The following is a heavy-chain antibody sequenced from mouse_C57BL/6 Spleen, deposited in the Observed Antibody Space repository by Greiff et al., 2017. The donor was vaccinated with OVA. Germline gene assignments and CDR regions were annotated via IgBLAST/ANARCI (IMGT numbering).Heavy chain of an antibody. CDR2: IDPENGDT. Sequence: VQLQQSGAELVRPGASVKLSCTASGFNIKDDYMHWVKQRPEQGLEWIGWIDPENGDTEYASKFQGKATITADTSSNTAYLQLSSLTSEDTAVYYCTRITTVVEGYYYAMDYWGQGTSVTVSS. CDR1: GFNIKDDY. D-gene: IGHD1-1*01. CDR3: TRITTVVEGYYYAMDY. J-gene: IGHJ4*01. V-gene: IGHV14-4*01.